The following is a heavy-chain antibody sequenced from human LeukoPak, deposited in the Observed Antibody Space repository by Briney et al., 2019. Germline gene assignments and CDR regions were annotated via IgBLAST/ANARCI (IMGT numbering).Heavy chain of an antibody. CDR2: IWYDGRRT. CDR1: GFTFSSYG. V-gene: IGHV3-33*01. J-gene: IGHJ4*02. Sequence: GGSLRLSCAASGFTFSSYGMHWVRQAPGKGLEWVAAIWYDGRRTSYADSVRGRFTISRDNSKNTLYLEMSSLRAEDTAVYSCARDGCSSPTCYEFWGQETLVTVSA. D-gene: IGHD3-16*01. CDR3: ARDGCSSPTCYEF.